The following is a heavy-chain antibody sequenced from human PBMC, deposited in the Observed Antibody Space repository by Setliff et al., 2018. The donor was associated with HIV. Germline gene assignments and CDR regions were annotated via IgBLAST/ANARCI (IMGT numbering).Heavy chain of an antibody. V-gene: IGHV4-61*02. J-gene: IGHJ5*02. CDR2: IYTSGST. CDR1: SDSITSGGFY. D-gene: IGHD6-19*01. CDR3: ARLGIAVVVFGFDP. Sequence: SETLSLTCTVSSDSITSGGFYCNWFRQHPGKGLEWIGRIYTSGSTNYNPSLKSRVTMSVDTSKNQFSLKLSSVTAADTAVYYCARLGIAVVVFGFDPWGQGTLVTVSS.